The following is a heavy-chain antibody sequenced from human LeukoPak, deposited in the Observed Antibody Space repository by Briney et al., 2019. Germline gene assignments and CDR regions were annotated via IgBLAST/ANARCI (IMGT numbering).Heavy chain of an antibody. CDR1: GYTFTSYD. CDR2: MNPNSGNT. D-gene: IGHD3-10*01. CDR3: ARGPYGSGSYYLNY. J-gene: IGHJ4*02. Sequence: ASVKVSCKASGYTFTSYDINWVRQATGQGLEWMGWMNPNSGNTGYAQKFQGRVTMTRDTSTSTVYMELSSLRSEDTAVYYCARGPYGSGSYYLNYWGQGTLVTVSS. V-gene: IGHV1-8*01.